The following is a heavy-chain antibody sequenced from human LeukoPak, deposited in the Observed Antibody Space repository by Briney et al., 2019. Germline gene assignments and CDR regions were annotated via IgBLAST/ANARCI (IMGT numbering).Heavy chain of an antibody. J-gene: IGHJ4*02. CDR1: GGTFSSYA. CDR2: IIPIFGTA. CDR3: ARDGSYNTPFDY. Sequence: GASVKVSCKASGGTFSSYAISWVRQAPGQGLEWMGGIIPIFGTANYAQKFQGRVTITADESTSTAYMELSSLRSEDTAVYYCARDGSYNTPFDYWGQGTLVTVSS. V-gene: IGHV1-69*13. D-gene: IGHD1-26*01.